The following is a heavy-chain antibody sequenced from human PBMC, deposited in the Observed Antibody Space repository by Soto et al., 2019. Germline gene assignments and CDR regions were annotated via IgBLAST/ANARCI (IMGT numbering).Heavy chain of an antibody. D-gene: IGHD2-8*01. CDR3: ARGYCTNGVCYLREVSYAFDI. Sequence: GGSLRLSCAASGFTFSSYGMHGVRQAPGKGLEWVAVIWYDGSNKYYADSVKGRFTISRDNSKNTLYLQMNSLRAEDTAVYYCARGYCTNGVCYLREVSYAFDIWGQGTMVTVSS. J-gene: IGHJ3*02. CDR1: GFTFSSYG. CDR2: IWYDGSNK. V-gene: IGHV3-33*01.